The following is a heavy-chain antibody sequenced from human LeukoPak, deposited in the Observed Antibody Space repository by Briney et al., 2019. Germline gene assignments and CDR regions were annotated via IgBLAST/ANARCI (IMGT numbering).Heavy chain of an antibody. CDR3: ARQYYDSDGFSLFDY. CDR2: ISFDGSNK. J-gene: IGHJ4*02. V-gene: IGHV3-30-3*01. D-gene: IGHD3-22*01. Sequence: GASLRLSCAASGFIFSNYAMSWVRQAPGKGLEWVALISFDGSNKYYADSVKGRFTISRDNSKNTLYLQMSSLRPEDTAVFYCARQYYDSDGFSLFDYWGQGTLVTVSS. CDR1: GFIFSNYA.